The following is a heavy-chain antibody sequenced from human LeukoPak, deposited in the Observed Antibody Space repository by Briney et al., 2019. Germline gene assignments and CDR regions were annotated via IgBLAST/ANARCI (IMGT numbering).Heavy chain of an antibody. V-gene: IGHV4-39*01. CDR3: ARAFRGFDP. CDR2: IYYSGAT. CDR1: GGSISSSSYY. Sequence: PSETLSLTCTVSGGSISSSSYYWGWIRQPPGKGLEWIGSIYYSGATYYNPSLKSRVTISVDTSKSQFSLKLNSVTAADTAVYYCARAFRGFDPWGQGTLVTVSS. J-gene: IGHJ5*02.